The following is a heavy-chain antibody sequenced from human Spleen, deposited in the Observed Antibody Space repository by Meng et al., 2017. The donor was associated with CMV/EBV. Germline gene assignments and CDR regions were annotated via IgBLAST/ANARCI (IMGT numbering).Heavy chain of an antibody. Sequence: SETLSLTCSVSGGSINSGDYYWSWIRQPPGKGLEWIGYICYNGPTYSNSSLKSRVTISVDTSKNQFSLKLSSVTAADTAVYYCARDTADFWSGSFDYWGQGILVTVSS. J-gene: IGHJ4*01. V-gene: IGHV4-30-4*08. CDR1: GGSINSGDYY. CDR2: ICYNGPT. CDR3: ARDTADFWSGSFDY. D-gene: IGHD3-3*01.